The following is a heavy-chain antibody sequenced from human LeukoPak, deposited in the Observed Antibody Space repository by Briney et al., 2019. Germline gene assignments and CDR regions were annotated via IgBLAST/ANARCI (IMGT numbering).Heavy chain of an antibody. J-gene: IGHJ4*02. V-gene: IGHV3-53*01. CDR3: ILTTVATSIEW. D-gene: IGHD4-23*01. CDR1: GLTVSNNY. Sequence: GGSLRLSCAVSGLTVSNNYMNWVRQAPGKGLEWISVIHNVVTTHYAESVQGRFTISSDTSQNTVYLQMNSLRAEDTAVYYCILTTVATSIEWWGPGTLVTVSP. CDR2: IHNVVTT.